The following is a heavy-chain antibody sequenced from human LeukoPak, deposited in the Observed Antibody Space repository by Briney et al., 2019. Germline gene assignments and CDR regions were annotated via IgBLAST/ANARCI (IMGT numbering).Heavy chain of an antibody. Sequence: PGGSLRLSCAASGFTFSTYWMHLVRQAPGKGPVWVSRTNSDETSTAYADSVKGRFTISRDNAKNTLYLQMNSLRVEDTAVYYCAATTGGYYHYWGQGTLVTVSS. D-gene: IGHD3-22*01. CDR2: TNSDETST. CDR1: GFTFSTYW. CDR3: AATTGGYYHY. J-gene: IGHJ4*02. V-gene: IGHV3-74*01.